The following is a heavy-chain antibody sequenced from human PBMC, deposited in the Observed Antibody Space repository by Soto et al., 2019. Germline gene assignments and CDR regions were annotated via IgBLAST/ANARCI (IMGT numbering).Heavy chain of an antibody. D-gene: IGHD6-19*01. Sequence: GASVKVSCKASGYTFTSYYMHWVRQAPGQGLEWMGIINPSGGSTSYAQKFQGRVTMTRDTSTSTVYMELSSLRSEDTAVYYCAKVRYSSPMGYYYGMDVWGQGTTVTV. CDR1: GYTFTSYY. CDR3: AKVRYSSPMGYYYGMDV. CDR2: INPSGGST. V-gene: IGHV1-46*01. J-gene: IGHJ6*02.